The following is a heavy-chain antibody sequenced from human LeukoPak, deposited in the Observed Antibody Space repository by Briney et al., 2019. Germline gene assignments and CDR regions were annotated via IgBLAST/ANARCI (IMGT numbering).Heavy chain of an antibody. D-gene: IGHD2-8*01. CDR1: GGSISSYY. Sequence: SETLSLTCTVSGGSISSYYWSWIRQPPGKGLEWIGYIYYSGSTNYNPSLKSRVTISVDTSKHQFSLKLSSVTAADTAVYYCARVLGYCTNGVCYKNWFDPWGQGTLVTVSS. J-gene: IGHJ5*02. CDR3: ARVLGYCTNGVCYKNWFDP. CDR2: IYYSGST. V-gene: IGHV4-59*08.